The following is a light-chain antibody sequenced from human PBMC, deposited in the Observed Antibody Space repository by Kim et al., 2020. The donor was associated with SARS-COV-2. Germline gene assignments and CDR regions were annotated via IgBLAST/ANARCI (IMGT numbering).Light chain of an antibody. CDR3: CSYTSSATVV. Sequence: QSALIQPPSVSGSPGQSVTISCTGTSSDVGSPDYVSSCQQHPATVPKRIFYNVNTLPSGVPDRFSGSKSGNVASMTISGLQAEGETDYQCCSYTSSATVVFGGGTQLTVL. CDR2: NVN. CDR1: SSDVGSPDY. J-gene: IGLJ2*01. V-gene: IGLV2-11*01.